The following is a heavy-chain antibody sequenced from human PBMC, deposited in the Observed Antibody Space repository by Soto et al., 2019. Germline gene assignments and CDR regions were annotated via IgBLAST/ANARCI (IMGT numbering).Heavy chain of an antibody. CDR1: GFTFGTYA. D-gene: IGHD6-19*01. J-gene: IGHJ4*02. Sequence: VQLLESGGGLVQPGGSWGLSCAASGFTFGTYAMNWFGRAQGKGLGWASDIRGSGDSARYADSGRGRFTISRDNSRNTLYLQMNSLRVDDTAVYYCGKERRGSGWSVCNYWGQGTLVTVSS. CDR3: GKERRGSGWSVCNY. CDR2: IRGSGDSA. V-gene: IGHV3-23*01.